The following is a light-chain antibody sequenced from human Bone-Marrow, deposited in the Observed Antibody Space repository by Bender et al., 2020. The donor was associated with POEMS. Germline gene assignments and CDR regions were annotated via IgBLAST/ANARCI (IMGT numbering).Light chain of an antibody. J-gene: IGLJ1*01. Sequence: QSALTQPASVSGSPGQSITISCTGTSSDVGSYNLVSWYQQYPGKAPKLIIFDVDNGPSGVSGRFSGSKSGNRASLTISGLQVEDEADYYCCSYAGTYTLGVFGTGTKVTVL. CDR1: SSDVGSYNL. CDR2: DVD. V-gene: IGLV2-23*02. CDR3: CSYAGTYTLGV.